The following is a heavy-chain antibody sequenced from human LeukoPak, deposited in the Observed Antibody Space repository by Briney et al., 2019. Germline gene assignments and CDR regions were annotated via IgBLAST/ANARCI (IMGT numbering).Heavy chain of an antibody. CDR3: ARESRGYSFGAYYNYGMDV. D-gene: IGHD5-18*01. CDR2: IFNSGST. J-gene: IGHJ6*02. Sequence: SETLSLTCTVSGGSISNYYWTWIRQPPGKGLEWTGYIFNSGSTNYNPSLKGRVTISVDTPKNQFSLKVSSVSAADTAVYYCARESRGYSFGAYYNYGMDVWGQGTTVTVSS. CDR1: GGSISNYY. V-gene: IGHV4-59*01.